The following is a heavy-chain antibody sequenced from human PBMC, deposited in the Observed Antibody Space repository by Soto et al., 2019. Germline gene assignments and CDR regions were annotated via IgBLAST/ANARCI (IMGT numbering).Heavy chain of an antibody. CDR2: IRSKANSYAT. CDR1: GFTFSGSA. Sequence: EVQLVESGGGLGQPGGSLKLSCAASGFTFSGSAMHWVRQASGKGLEWVGRIRSKANSYATAYAASVKGRFTISRDDSKNTAYLQMNSLKTEDTAVYYCTRSYYDILTGYWTADYWGQGTLVTVSS. V-gene: IGHV3-73*02. CDR3: TRSYYDILTGYWTADY. J-gene: IGHJ4*02. D-gene: IGHD3-9*01.